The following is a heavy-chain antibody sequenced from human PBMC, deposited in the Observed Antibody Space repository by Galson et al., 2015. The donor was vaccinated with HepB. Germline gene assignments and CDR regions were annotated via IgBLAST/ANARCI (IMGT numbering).Heavy chain of an antibody. CDR3: ARGNTGYGNFDY. CDR2: INSDGRSI. J-gene: IGHJ4*02. CDR1: GFTLSGYW. D-gene: IGHD3-9*01. Sequence: SLRLSCAASGFTLSGYWMHWVRQAPGKGLVWVSRINSDGRSINYADFVKGRLTISRDNAINTLYLQINSLRAEDTAVYYCARGNTGYGNFDYWGQGTLVSVSS. V-gene: IGHV3-74*01.